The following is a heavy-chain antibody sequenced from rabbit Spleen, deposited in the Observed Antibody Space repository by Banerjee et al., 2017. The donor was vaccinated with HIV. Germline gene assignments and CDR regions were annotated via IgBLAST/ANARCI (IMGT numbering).Heavy chain of an antibody. J-gene: IGHJ6*01. V-gene: IGHV1S40*01. D-gene: IGHD7-1*01. Sequence: QSLEESGGDLVKPGASLTLTCKASGFSFSSSYYMCWVRQAPGKGLEWISCIAGSSSDFTYSATWAKGRFTISKTSSTTVTLQMTSLTVANTATYFCARDTGTSFSTYGMDLWGQGTLIT. CDR3: ARDTGTSFSTYGMDL. CDR1: GFSFSSSYY. CDR2: IAGSSSDFT.